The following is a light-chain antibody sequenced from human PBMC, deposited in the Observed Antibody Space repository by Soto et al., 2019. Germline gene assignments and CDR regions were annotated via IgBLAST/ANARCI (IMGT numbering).Light chain of an antibody. CDR3: QQYNNWPLT. J-gene: IGKJ4*01. V-gene: IGKV3-15*01. CDR1: QSVSSN. CDR2: GAS. Sequence: EIVMTQSPATLSMSPGERATLSCRATQSVSSNLAWYQQRPVQAPRLLIYGASTRATGIPTRFSGSGSGTEFTLTISSLQYEDFEVYYCQQYNNWPLTLGGGTKVDIK.